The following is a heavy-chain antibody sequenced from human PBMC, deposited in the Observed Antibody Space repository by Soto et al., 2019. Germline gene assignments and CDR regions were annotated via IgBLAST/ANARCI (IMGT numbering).Heavy chain of an antibody. V-gene: IGHV3-74*01. CDR1: GFTFSTYW. CDR2: INSDGSRT. D-gene: IGHD6-13*01. Sequence: PGGSLRLSCAASGFTFSTYWMHWVRQAPGKGLVWVSRINSDGSRTNYADSVKGRFTTFRDNAKNTAVYYCARGISKYSRWYEPHTWFDAWGQGALVTVSS. CDR3: HTWFDA. J-gene: IGHJ5*02.